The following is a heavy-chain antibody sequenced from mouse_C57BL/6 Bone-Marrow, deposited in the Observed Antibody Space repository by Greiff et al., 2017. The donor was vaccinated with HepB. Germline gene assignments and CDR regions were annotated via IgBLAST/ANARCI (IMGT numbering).Heavy chain of an antibody. CDR1: GFTFSSYA. D-gene: IGHD2-1*01. J-gene: IGHJ4*01. CDR3: ARDPIYYGNLSMDY. Sequence: EVKLQESGGGLVKPGGSLKLSCAASGFTFSSYAMSWVRQTPEKRLEWVATISDGGSYTYYPDNVKGRFTISRDNAKNNLYLQMSHLKSEDTAMYYCARDPIYYGNLSMDYWGQGTSVTVSS. CDR2: ISDGGSYT. V-gene: IGHV5-4*01.